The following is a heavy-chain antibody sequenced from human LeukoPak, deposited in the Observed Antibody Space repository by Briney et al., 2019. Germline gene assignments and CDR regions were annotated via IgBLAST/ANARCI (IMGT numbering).Heavy chain of an antibody. CDR2: INHSGST. J-gene: IGHJ4*02. D-gene: IGHD4-17*01. Sequence: PSETLSLTCAVYGGSFSGYYWSWIRQPPGKGLEWIGEINHSGSTNYNPSLKSRVTISVDTSKNQFSLKLSSVTAADTAVYYCARGLGGGYGASHGVYGYWGQGTLVTVSS. V-gene: IGHV4-34*01. CDR3: ARGLGGGYGASHGVYGY. CDR1: GGSFSGYY.